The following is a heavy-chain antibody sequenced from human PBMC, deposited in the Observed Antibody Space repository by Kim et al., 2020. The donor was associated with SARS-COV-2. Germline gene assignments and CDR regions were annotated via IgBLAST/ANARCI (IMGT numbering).Heavy chain of an antibody. CDR3: ARGPGTPYYGSGSYYYYGLDV. D-gene: IGHD3-10*01. CDR2: IYYSGST. CDR1: GGSISSGEYY. Sequence: SETLSLTCTVSGGSISSGEYYWSWIRQHPGKGLEWIGYIYYSGSTYYNPSLKSRLTISGDTSKNQFSLKLSSVTAADTAVYYCARGPGTPYYGSGSYYYYGLDVWGQGTTVTVSS. V-gene: IGHV4-31*03. J-gene: IGHJ6*02.